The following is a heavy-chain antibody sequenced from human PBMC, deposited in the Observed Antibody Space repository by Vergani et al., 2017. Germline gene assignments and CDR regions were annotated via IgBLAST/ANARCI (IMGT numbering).Heavy chain of an antibody. V-gene: IGHV4-34*01. CDR1: GGSFSGYY. CDR2: MHHDGRT. Sequence: QVQLQQWGAGLLKPSETLSLTCAVYGGSFSGYYWSWIPQPPGKGLEWIGEMHHDGRTNYNPSLKSRVTIAVDTSKKQVSLKVGSVTAADTAIYYCVRVDIVLKVADYWGQGTPVTVSS. CDR3: VRVDIVLKVADY. J-gene: IGHJ4*02. D-gene: IGHD5-12*01.